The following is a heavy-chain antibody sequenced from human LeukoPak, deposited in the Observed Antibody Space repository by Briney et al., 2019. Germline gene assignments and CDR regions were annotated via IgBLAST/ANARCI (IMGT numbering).Heavy chain of an antibody. CDR2: ISGSSSTI. J-gene: IGHJ4*02. CDR3: ARDLHYDSSGYLSPTLDY. D-gene: IGHD3-22*01. Sequence: PGGSLRLSCAASGFTFSSYSMNWVRQAPGKGLEWLSYISGSSSTIYYADSVKGRFTISRDNAKNSLYLQMNSLRAEDTAVYYCARDLHYDSSGYLSPTLDYWGQGTLVTVSS. CDR1: GFTFSSYS. V-gene: IGHV3-48*04.